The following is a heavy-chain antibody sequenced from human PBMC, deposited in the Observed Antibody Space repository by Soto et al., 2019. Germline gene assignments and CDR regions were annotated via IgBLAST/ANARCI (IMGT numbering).Heavy chain of an antibody. D-gene: IGHD6-19*01. J-gene: IGHJ6*03. CDR1: GYTFTSFW. V-gene: IGHV5-51*01. Sequence: PGESLKISCKGSGYTFTSFWIGWVRQMPGKGLEWMGIIHPGDSHATYSPSFQGQVTISADKSTSTAYLHWSSLKASDTAMYFCARQTAVAGYYYYYMDVWGKGTTVTVPS. CDR3: ARQTAVAGYYYYYMDV. CDR2: IHPGDSHA.